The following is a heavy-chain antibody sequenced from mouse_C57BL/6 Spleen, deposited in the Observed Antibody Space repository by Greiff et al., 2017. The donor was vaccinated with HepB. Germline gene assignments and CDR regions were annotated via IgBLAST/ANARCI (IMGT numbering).Heavy chain of an antibody. D-gene: IGHD2-1*01. CDR1: GYTFTTYP. Sequence: VQRVESGAELVKPGASVKMSCKASGYTFTTYPIEWMKQNHGKSLGWIGNFHPYNDDTKYNEKFKGKATLTVEKSSSTVYLELSRLTSDDSAVYYCARRDGNYGHFDVWGTGTTVTVSS. CDR2: FHPYNDDT. CDR3: ARRDGNYGHFDV. V-gene: IGHV1-47*01. J-gene: IGHJ1*03.